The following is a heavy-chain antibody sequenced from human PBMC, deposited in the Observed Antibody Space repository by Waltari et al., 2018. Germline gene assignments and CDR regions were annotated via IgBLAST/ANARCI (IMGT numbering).Heavy chain of an antibody. CDR2: ISGSGGST. J-gene: IGHJ4*02. CDR1: GFTFSCYV. Sequence: EVQLVESGGGLVQPGGSLRLSCPASGFTFSCYVMSWVRQAPGKGLEWVSDISGSGGSTYYAGSVKGRFTISRDNSKNTLYLQMNGLRAEDTAVYYCAKDNMVQGVMSYWGQGTLVTVSS. V-gene: IGHV3-23*04. D-gene: IGHD3-10*01. CDR3: AKDNMVQGVMSY.